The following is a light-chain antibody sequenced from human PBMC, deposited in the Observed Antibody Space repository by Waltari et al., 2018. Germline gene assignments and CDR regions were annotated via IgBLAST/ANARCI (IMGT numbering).Light chain of an antibody. V-gene: IGLV1-40*01. J-gene: IGLJ3*02. CDR1: STNIGAGYA. CDR2: GNS. CDR3: QSYDSSLSVWV. Sequence: QSVLTQPPSVSGAPGQRVTISCTGSSTNIGAGYAVTWYQQLPGTAPKLLIYGNSNRPSGVPDRFSGSKSGTSASLAITGLQAEDEADYYCQSYDSSLSVWVFGGGTKLTVL.